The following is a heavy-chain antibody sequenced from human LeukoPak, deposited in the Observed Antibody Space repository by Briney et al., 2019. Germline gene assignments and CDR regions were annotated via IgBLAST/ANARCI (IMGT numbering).Heavy chain of an antibody. Sequence: GGSLRLSCAASGLTFSDYYMSWIRQAPGKGLEWISYINSRGTIYYADSLEGRITISRDNAKNSLYLQMNSLRPEDTAVYYCAREPLSSLGDSFDCWGQGTLVTVYS. CDR3: AREPLSSLGDSFDC. CDR2: INSRGTI. CDR1: GLTFSDYY. V-gene: IGHV3-11*01. J-gene: IGHJ4*02.